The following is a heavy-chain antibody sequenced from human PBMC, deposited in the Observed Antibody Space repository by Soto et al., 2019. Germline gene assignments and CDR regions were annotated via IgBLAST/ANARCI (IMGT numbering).Heavy chain of an antibody. CDR3: ARHVWGTYSRSCFDY. CDR1: GGAISSSSYY. J-gene: IGHJ4*02. Sequence: QLQLQESGPGLVKPSETLSLTCTVSGGAISSSSYYWGWIRQPPGKGLEWIGSIYYSGSTYYNPSLKRRVPKSLDTSNNPYSPRMSSVTAADPAVYYCARHVWGTYSRSCFDYWGQGTLATVSS. CDR2: IYYSGST. V-gene: IGHV4-39*01. D-gene: IGHD6-13*01.